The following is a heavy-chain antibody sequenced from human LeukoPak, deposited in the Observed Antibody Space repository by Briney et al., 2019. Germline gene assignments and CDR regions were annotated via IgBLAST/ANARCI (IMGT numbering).Heavy chain of an antibody. Sequence: GGSLRLSCAASGFTFSSYSMNWVRQAPGKGLEWVSSISSSSSYIYYADSVKGRFTISRDNAKNSLYPQMNSLRAEDTAVYYCARDRSTGTTLRNYYFDYWGQGTLVTVSS. CDR3: ARDRSTGTTLRNYYFDY. CDR2: ISSSSSYI. CDR1: GFTFSSYS. V-gene: IGHV3-21*01. D-gene: IGHD1-7*01. J-gene: IGHJ4*02.